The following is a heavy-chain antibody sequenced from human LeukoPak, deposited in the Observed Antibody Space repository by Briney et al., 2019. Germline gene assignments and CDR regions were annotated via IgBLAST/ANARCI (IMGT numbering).Heavy chain of an antibody. V-gene: IGHV1-18*01. CDR2: ISAYNGNT. D-gene: IGHD5-24*01. CDR3: ARDNSVRDEAWWFNP. CDR1: GYTFTIYG. J-gene: IGHJ5*02. Sequence: ASVKVSCKASGYTFTIYGISWVRQAPGQGLEWMGWISAYNGNTNYAQKLQGRVTMTTDTSTSTAYMELRSLRSDDTAVYYCARDNSVRDEAWWFNPWGQGTLVTVSS.